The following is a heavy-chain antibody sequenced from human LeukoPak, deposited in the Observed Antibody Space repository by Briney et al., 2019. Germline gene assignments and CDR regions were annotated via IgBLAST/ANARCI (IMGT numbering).Heavy chain of an antibody. CDR3: ARGGGGWYATYYYYGMDV. CDR1: GGSISSYY. D-gene: IGHD6-19*01. V-gene: IGHV4-59*01. Sequence: SETLSLTCTVSGGSISSYYWSWIRQPPGKGLEWIGYIYYSGSTNYNPSLKSRVTISVDTSKNQFSLKLSSVTAADTAVYYCARGGGGWYATYYYYGMDVWGQGTTVTVSS. J-gene: IGHJ6*02. CDR2: IYYSGST.